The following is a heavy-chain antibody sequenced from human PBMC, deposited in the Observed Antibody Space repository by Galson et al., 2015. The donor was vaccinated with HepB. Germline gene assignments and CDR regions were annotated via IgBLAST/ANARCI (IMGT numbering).Heavy chain of an antibody. J-gene: IGHJ4*02. CDR3: ARGGYHYLDY. Sequence: SLRLSCAASGVSVSSNYMSWVRQAPGKGLEWVSVLYGDGRTYYGDSVKDRFSISRDSSKNTLYLQVNSLRAEDTALYYCARGGYHYLDYWGQGTLVTVSS. V-gene: IGHV3-53*01. D-gene: IGHD2-15*01. CDR1: GVSVSSNY. CDR2: LYGDGRT.